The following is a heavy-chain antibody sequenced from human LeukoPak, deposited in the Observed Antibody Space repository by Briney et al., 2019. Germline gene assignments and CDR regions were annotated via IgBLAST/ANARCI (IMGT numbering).Heavy chain of an antibody. CDR2: IYNSERT. CDR1: GASIRNYH. V-gene: IGHV4-59*01. J-gene: IGHJ6*02. Sequence: SETLSLTCSVSGASIRNYHWTWIRQPPGKGLEWIGYIYNSERTNYSPSLKSRVTISVDTSKNQLYLKLNSVTAADTAVYFCAGQDGIGYYNVWGQGTTVTVSS. CDR3: AGQDGIGYYNV. D-gene: IGHD3-3*01.